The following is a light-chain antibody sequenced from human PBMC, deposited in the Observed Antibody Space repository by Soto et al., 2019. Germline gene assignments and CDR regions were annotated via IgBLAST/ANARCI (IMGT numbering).Light chain of an antibody. J-gene: IGKJ3*01. CDR2: GAS. Sequence: EIVVTQSPATLSVSPGERATLSCRASQTVSSNLAWYQQKPGQAPRLLIYGASTRATGIPARFSGSGSGTEFTLTISSLQSEDLAVYYCHQYNDWPRFTFGPGTKVDIK. CDR1: QTVSSN. V-gene: IGKV3-15*01. CDR3: HQYNDWPRFT.